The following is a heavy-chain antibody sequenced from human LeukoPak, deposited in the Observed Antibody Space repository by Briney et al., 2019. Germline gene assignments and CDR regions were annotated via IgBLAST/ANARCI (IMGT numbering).Heavy chain of an antibody. V-gene: IGHV4-59*01. Sequence: SETLSLTCTVSGGSISSYYWSWIRQPPGKGLEWIGYIYYSGSTNYNPSLKSRVTISVDTSKNQFSLKLSSVTAADTAVYYCARDRHRDGYNLPFYFDYWGQGTLVTVSP. D-gene: IGHD5-24*01. J-gene: IGHJ4*02. CDR1: GGSISSYY. CDR2: IYYSGST. CDR3: ARDRHRDGYNLPFYFDY.